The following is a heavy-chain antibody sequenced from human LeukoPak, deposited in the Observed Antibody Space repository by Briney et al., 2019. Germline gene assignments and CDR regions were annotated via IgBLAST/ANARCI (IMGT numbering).Heavy chain of an antibody. CDR1: GYSFSRYW. CDR2: IDPSDSYS. D-gene: IGHD2-2*01. Sequence: GESLKISCKGSGYSFSRYWISWVRQMPGKGLEWMGRIDPSDSYSNYRPSFRGHVTVSADKSIRTAYLQWSSLRPSDTAMYYCARHGYCSSTNCYDFDYWGQGTLVTVSS. CDR3: ARHGYCSSTNCYDFDY. J-gene: IGHJ4*02. V-gene: IGHV5-10-1*01.